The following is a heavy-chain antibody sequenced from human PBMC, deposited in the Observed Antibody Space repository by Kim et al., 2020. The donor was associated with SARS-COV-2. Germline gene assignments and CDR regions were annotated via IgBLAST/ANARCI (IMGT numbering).Heavy chain of an antibody. Sequence: GGSLRLSCAASGFTFNTYGMHWVRQAPGKGLEWVAAISYDGSNKYYADSVKGRFTISRDNSKNTLYLQMNSLRMEDTAVYYCANSFSGSYFGYDYWGERTLGTVSS. CDR1: GFTFNTYG. D-gene: IGHD1-26*01. V-gene: IGHV3-30*18. CDR2: ISYDGSNK. CDR3: ANSFSGSYFGYDY. J-gene: IGHJ4*02.